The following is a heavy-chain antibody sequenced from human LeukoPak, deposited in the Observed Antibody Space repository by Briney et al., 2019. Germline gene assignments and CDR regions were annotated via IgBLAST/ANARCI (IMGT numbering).Heavy chain of an antibody. CDR3: GRDLAWGAFDY. J-gene: IGHJ4*02. V-gene: IGHV3-48*03. Sequence: GGSLRLSCAASGFTFSSSEMNWVRQAPGKGLEWVSYISDGGKTKYYADSVKGRFTISRDNAKNSLYLQMNSLRVEDTAVYYCGRDLAWGAFDYWGQGTLVTVSS. CDR1: GFTFSSSE. CDR2: ISDGGKTK. D-gene: IGHD7-27*01.